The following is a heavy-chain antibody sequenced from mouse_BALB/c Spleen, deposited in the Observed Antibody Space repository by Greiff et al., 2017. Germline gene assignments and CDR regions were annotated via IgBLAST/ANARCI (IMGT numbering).Heavy chain of an antibody. J-gene: IGHJ3*01. CDR2: IWSGGST. D-gene: IGHD3-3*01. CDR3: ARRGLGPFAY. Sequence: QVQLQQSGPGLVQPSQSLSITCTVSGFSLTSYGVHWVRQSPGKGLEWLGVIWSGGSTDYNAAFISRLSISKDNSKSQVFFKMNSLQANATAIYYCARRGLGPFAYWGQGTLVTVSA. V-gene: IGHV2-2*02. CDR1: GFSLTSYG.